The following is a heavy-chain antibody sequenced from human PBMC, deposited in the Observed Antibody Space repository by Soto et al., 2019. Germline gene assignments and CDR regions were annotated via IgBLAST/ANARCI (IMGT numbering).Heavy chain of an antibody. CDR2: INPNTGGT. CDR1: GYRFTDYY. CDR3: ARRWGTARNYAPHQIFYFDY. Sequence: SVKVSCKTSGYRFTDYYLHWVRQAPRQGLEWMGWINPNTGGTNYAQRFRVRVTMTWDTSISTAYMELRGLRSDDTAAYYCARRWGTARNYAPHQIFYFDYWGQGTLVTVSS. V-gene: IGHV1-2*02. J-gene: IGHJ4*02. D-gene: IGHD1-7*01.